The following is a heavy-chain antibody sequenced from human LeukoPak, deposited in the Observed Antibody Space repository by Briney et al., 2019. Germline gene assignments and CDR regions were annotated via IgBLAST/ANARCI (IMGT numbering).Heavy chain of an antibody. V-gene: IGHV3-23*01. J-gene: IGHJ4*02. CDR3: AKEYNSGD. CDR1: GFTFTTYA. D-gene: IGHD1-1*01. Sequence: AGGSLRLSCAASGFTFTTYAMSWVRQAPEKGLEWVSGISVSGGTTFYADSVKGRFTISRDNSKNTLYLQMNSRRAEDTAVYYCAKEYNSGDWGQGTLVTVSS. CDR2: ISVSGGTT.